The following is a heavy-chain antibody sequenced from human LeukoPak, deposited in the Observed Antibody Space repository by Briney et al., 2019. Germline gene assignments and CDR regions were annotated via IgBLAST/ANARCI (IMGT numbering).Heavy chain of an antibody. CDR1: GFTFSDYY. Sequence: GGSLRLSCAASGFTFSDYYMGWIRQAPGKGLEWVSYISGSGSTVYYADSVKGRFTFSRDNAKNSLYLQMNSLRADDTAVYYCARTGSYYGIDYWGQGTLVTVSS. CDR2: ISGSGSTV. V-gene: IGHV3-11*04. CDR3: ARTGSYYGIDY. D-gene: IGHD1-26*01. J-gene: IGHJ4*02.